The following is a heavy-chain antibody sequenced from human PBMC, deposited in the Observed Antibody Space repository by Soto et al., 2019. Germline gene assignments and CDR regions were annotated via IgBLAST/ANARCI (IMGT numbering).Heavy chain of an antibody. J-gene: IGHJ4*02. CDR2: INTGNGNT. Sequence: ASVKVSCKASGYTFTSYAMHWVRQAPGQRLEWMGWINTGNGNTKYSQKFQGRVTITRDTSASTAYMELSSLRSEDTAVYYCARDYGPRPFDYWGQGTLVTVSS. D-gene: IGHD3-16*01. V-gene: IGHV1-3*04. CDR3: ARDYGPRPFDY. CDR1: GYTFTSYA.